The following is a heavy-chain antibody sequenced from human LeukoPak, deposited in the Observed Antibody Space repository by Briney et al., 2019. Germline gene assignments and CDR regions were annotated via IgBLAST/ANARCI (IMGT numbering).Heavy chain of an antibody. V-gene: IGHV3-30*02. CDR3: ARESLTTVTLDY. D-gene: IGHD4-17*01. Sequence: GGSLRLSCAASGFTFSSYDMHWVRQAPGKGLEWVAFIRYDGSNKYYADSVKGRFTISRDNSKNTLYLQMNSLRAEDTAVYYCARESLTTVTLDYWGQGTLVTVSS. CDR2: IRYDGSNK. J-gene: IGHJ4*02. CDR1: GFTFSSYD.